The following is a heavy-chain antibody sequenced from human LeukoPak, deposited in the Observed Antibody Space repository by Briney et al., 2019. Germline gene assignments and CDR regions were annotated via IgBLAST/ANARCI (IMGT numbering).Heavy chain of an antibody. CDR3: ARGGGAGTTKMCFVS. CDR1: GFSVSGNY. Sequence: PGGSLRLSCAAPGFSVSGNYMSWVRHAPGRGLEWVSVIYSGGTTYYADYVKGRFTISRDNSKNTLYLQMNSLRVEDTAVYYCARGGGAGTTKMCFVSWGEGTLVTVSS. CDR2: IYSGGTT. D-gene: IGHD1-1*01. V-gene: IGHV3-53*01. J-gene: IGHJ4*02.